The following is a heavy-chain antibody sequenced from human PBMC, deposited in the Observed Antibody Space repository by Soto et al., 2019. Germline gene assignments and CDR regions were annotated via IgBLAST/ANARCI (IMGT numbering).Heavy chain of an antibody. CDR3: ARGNAGYFDY. D-gene: IGHD2-8*01. Sequence: SVKVSCKASGGTFSSYTISWVRQAPGQRLEWMGWIIPVNGKTNYAQKFQGRVTITRDTSASTAYMEVSSLTSEDTAVYYCARGNAGYFDYWGQGALVTVSS. J-gene: IGHJ4*01. V-gene: IGHV1-69*08. CDR2: IIPVNGKT. CDR1: GGTFSSYT.